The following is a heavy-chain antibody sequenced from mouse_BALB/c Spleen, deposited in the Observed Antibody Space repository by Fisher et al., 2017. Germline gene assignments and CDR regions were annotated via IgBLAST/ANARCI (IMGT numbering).Heavy chain of an antibody. Sequence: KFKGKATLTVDKSSSTAYMELRSLTSEDSAVYYCARSDGKAMDYWGQGTSVTVSS. V-gene: IGHV1-26*01. J-gene: IGHJ4*01. D-gene: IGHD2-1*01. CDR3: ARSDGKAMDY.